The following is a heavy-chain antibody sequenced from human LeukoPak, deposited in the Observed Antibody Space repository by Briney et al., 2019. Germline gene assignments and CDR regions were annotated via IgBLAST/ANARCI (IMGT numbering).Heavy chain of an antibody. CDR2: IWYDGSNK. CDR1: GFTFSSYG. J-gene: IGHJ4*02. V-gene: IGHV3-33*01. D-gene: IGHD6-19*01. CDR3: ARISIAVADTGDY. Sequence: GGSLRLSCAASGFTFSSYGMHWVRQAPGKGLEWVAVIWYDGSNKYYADSVKGRFTISRDNSKNTLYLQMNSLRAEDTAVYYCARISIAVADTGDYWGQGTLVTVSS.